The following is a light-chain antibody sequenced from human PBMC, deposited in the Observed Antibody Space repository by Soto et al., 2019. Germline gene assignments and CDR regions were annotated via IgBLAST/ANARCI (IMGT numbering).Light chain of an antibody. CDR3: QSADSSGTYVV. V-gene: IGLV3-25*02. J-gene: IGLJ2*01. CDR1: ALPKQY. Sequence: SYELTQPPSVAVSPGQTARITCSGAALPKQYAYWYQQKPGQAPVLVIYKDSEMPSGIPERFSGSSSGTTVTLTISGVQAEDEADYYCQSADSSGTYVVFGGGTKVTVL. CDR2: KDS.